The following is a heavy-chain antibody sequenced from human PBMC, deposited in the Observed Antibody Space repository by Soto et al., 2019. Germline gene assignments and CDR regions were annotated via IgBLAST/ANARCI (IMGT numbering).Heavy chain of an antibody. CDR2: ISDSSDYI. Sequence: EVQLVESGGGRVQPGGSLRLSCADSGFTFSTHGMNWVRQAPGKGLEWVASISDSSDYIYYADSVKGRFTISRDNAKNSLYLQMHTLRVEDTAVYYCARQLWLSMAVWGQGATVTGTS. J-gene: IGHJ6*02. CDR3: ARQLWLSMAV. D-gene: IGHD3-10*01. CDR1: GFTFSTHG. V-gene: IGHV3-21*01.